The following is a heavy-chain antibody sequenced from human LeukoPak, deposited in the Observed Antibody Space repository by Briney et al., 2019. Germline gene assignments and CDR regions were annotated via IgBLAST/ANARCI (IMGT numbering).Heavy chain of an antibody. Sequence: GGSLRLSCAASGFTFSSYAMSWVRQAPGKGLEWVSGISASGGSTYYADSVKGRFTISRDNSKNTVFLQMNSLRAEDTAIYYCAKDADVVVPEYFQYWGQGTLVTVSS. D-gene: IGHD2-15*01. CDR1: GFTFSSYA. V-gene: IGHV3-23*01. CDR3: AKDADVVVPEYFQY. CDR2: ISASGGST. J-gene: IGHJ1*01.